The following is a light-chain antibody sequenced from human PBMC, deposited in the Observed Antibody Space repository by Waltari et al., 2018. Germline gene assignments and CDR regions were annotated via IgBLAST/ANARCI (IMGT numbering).Light chain of an antibody. CDR2: EVR. CDR3: NSYTTSSTWV. V-gene: IGLV2-14*01. J-gene: IGLJ3*02. Sequence: QSALTQPASVSGSPGQSITISCTGTSRDIGAYHYVSWYQHLPGKAPKLIISEVRRRPAGVSNRFSGSKSGNMASLTISGLQAEDEADYYCNSYTTSSTWVFGGGTKLTVL. CDR1: SRDIGAYHY.